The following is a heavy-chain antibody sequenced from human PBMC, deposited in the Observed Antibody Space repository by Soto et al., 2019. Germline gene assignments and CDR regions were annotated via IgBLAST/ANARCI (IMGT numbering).Heavy chain of an antibody. D-gene: IGHD3-22*01. V-gene: IGHV3-23*01. Sequence: PGGSLRLSCAASGFTFSSYAMSWVRQAPGKGLEWVSGISGSGGSTYYADSVKGRFTISRDNSKNTLYLQMNSLRAEDTALYYCAKEYYYDSSGSPNDYWGQGTLVTVSS. CDR2: ISGSGGST. CDR1: GFTFSSYA. CDR3: AKEYYYDSSGSPNDY. J-gene: IGHJ4*02.